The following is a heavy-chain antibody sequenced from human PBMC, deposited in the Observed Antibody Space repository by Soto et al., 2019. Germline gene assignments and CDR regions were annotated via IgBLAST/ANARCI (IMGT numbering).Heavy chain of an antibody. Sequence: QVQLVESGGGVVQPGRSLRLSCAASGFTFSSYGMHWVRQAPGKGLEWVAVISYDGSNKYYADSVKGRFTISRDNSKNTLYLQMNSLRAEDTAVYYCAKDQLLFRVGWYFDLWGRGTLVTVSS. D-gene: IGHD2-2*01. J-gene: IGHJ2*01. CDR2: ISYDGSNK. CDR3: AKDQLLFRVGWYFDL. V-gene: IGHV3-30*18. CDR1: GFTFSSYG.